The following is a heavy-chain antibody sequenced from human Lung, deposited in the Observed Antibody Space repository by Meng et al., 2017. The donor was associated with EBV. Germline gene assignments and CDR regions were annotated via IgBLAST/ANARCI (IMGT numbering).Heavy chain of an antibody. D-gene: IGHD4-17*01. V-gene: IGHV3-23*01. J-gene: IGHJ4*02. CDR1: GCPFSSYA. CDR3: AKSHSTVTTLGSDY. Sequence: EVQLLESGGGLVQPGGSLRLSCAASGCPFSSYAMSWVRQAPGKGLEWVSAISGSGGSTYYADSVKGRFTISRDNSKNTLYLQMNSLRAEDTAVYYCAKSHSTVTTLGSDYWGQGTRVTVYS. CDR2: ISGSGGST.